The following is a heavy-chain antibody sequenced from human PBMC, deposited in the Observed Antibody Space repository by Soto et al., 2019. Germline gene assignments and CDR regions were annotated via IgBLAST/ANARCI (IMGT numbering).Heavy chain of an antibody. J-gene: IGHJ4*02. D-gene: IGHD5-12*01. Sequence: PSETLSLTCTVSGGSISSYYWSWIWQPPGKGLEWIGYIYYSGSTNYNPSLKSRVTISVDTSKNQFSLKLSSVTAADTAVYYCARTLIYSGYDYYFDYWGQGTLVTVSS. CDR3: ARTLIYSGYDYYFDY. CDR2: IYYSGST. V-gene: IGHV4-59*01. CDR1: GGSISSYY.